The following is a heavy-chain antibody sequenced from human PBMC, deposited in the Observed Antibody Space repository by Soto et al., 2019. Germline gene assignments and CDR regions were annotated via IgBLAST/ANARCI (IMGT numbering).Heavy chain of an antibody. V-gene: IGHV3-11*01. J-gene: IGHJ5*02. Sequence: QVQLVESGGGLVKPGGSLRLSCAASGFTFSDYYMSWIRQAPGKGLEWGSYISSSGSTIYYEDSVKGRFTISRDNDKNSLYLQMNSLRAEDTAVYYCARGEDCSSPSCYAWGWFDPWGQGTLVTVSS. CDR1: GFTFSDYY. CDR2: ISSSGSTI. D-gene: IGHD2-2*01. CDR3: ARGEDCSSPSCYAWGWFDP.